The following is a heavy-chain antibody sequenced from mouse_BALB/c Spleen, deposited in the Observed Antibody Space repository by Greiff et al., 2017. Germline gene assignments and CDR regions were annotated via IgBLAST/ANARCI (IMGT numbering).Heavy chain of an antibody. CDR2: INPYNDGT. D-gene: IGHD4-1*01. V-gene: IGHV1-14*01. CDR3: ASLGRDYYAMDY. Sequence: VQLQQSGPELVKPGASVKMSCKASGYTFTSYVMHWVKQKPGQGLERIGYINPYNDGTKYNEKFKGKATLTSDKSSSTAYMELSSLTSEDSAVYYCASLGRDYYAMDYWGQGTSVTVSS. J-gene: IGHJ4*01. CDR1: GYTFTSYV.